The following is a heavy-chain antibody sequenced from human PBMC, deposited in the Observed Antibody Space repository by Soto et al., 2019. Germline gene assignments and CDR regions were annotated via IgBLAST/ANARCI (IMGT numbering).Heavy chain of an antibody. CDR1: GYTFTRYA. D-gene: IGHD2-21*01. V-gene: IGHV1-3*01. CDR3: ARDQAYVIPDY. Sequence: QVQLVQSGAEVKKPGASVKVSCKASGYTFTRYAMHLVRQAPGQRLEWMGWINAGNGNTKYSQKFQGRVNITRDTSATTAYMELSSLRSEATAVYYCARDQAYVIPDYWGQGTLVTISS. J-gene: IGHJ4*02. CDR2: INAGNGNT.